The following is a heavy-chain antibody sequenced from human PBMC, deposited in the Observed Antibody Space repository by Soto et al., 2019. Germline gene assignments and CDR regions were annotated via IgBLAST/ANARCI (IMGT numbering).Heavy chain of an antibody. J-gene: IGHJ4*02. CDR3: AREGACGWYYFDY. D-gene: IGHD6-19*01. Sequence: QVQLQESGPGLVKPSETLSLTCTVSGGSVSSGSYYWSWIRQPPGKGLEWIGYIYYSGSTNYNPSLKSRVTISVDTSKIQFSLKLSSVTAADTAVYYCAREGACGWYYFDYWGQGTLVTVSS. V-gene: IGHV4-61*01. CDR1: GGSVSSGSYY. CDR2: IYYSGST.